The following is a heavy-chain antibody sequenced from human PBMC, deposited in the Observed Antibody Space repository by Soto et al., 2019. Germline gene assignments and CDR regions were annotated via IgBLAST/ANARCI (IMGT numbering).Heavy chain of an antibody. J-gene: IGHJ4*02. CDR1: GFTFSTYA. V-gene: IGHV3-23*01. D-gene: IGHD2-15*01. CDR2: ISGSDDSR. CDR3: ARCSGGNYYAPLDY. Sequence: GGSLRLSCAASGFTFSTYAMAWVRQAPGKGLEWVSAISGSDDSRYYADSVNGRFTISRDNTKNTLYLQMNSLRVEDTALYYCARCSGGNYYAPLDYWGQGTLVTVSS.